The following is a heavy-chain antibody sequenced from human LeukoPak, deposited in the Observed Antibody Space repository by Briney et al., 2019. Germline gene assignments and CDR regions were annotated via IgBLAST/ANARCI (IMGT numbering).Heavy chain of an antibody. CDR2: IYSSGST. CDR1: VGSIRDYY. J-gene: IGHJ4*02. Sequence: SETLSLTCSVSVGSIRDYYRSWIRQPPGKGLEWIGYIYSSGSTSYNPSLKGQVTISLDTSKNQFSLKLSSVTAADTAVYYCARGNKYAGVFDYWGQGTLVTISS. V-gene: IGHV4-59*01. CDR3: ARGNKYAGVFDY. D-gene: IGHD1/OR15-1a*01.